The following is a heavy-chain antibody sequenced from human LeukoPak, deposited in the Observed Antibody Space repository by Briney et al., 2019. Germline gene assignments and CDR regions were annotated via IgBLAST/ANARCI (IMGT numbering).Heavy chain of an antibody. CDR2: ISGSGGST. CDR3: AKAGEADNIVVVPAAIEADY. V-gene: IGHV3-23*01. CDR1: GFTFNSYA. D-gene: IGHD2-2*01. Sequence: GGSLRLSCAASGFTFNSYAMSWVRQAPGKGLEWVSAISGSGGSTYYADSVKGRLTISRDNSKNTLYLQMNSLRAEDTAVYYCAKAGEADNIVVVPAAIEADYWGQGTLVTVSS. J-gene: IGHJ4*02.